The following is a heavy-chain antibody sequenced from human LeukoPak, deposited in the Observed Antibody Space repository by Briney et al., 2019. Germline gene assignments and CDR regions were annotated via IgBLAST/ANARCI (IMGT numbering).Heavy chain of an antibody. J-gene: IGHJ4*02. Sequence: GESLKISCKGSGYSLTSYWIGWVRHMPGKGLECMGIIYPGDSDTRYSPSFQGQVTISADKSISTAYLQWSSLKASDTAMYYCARSIVGATSDYWGQGTLVTVSS. CDR1: GYSLTSYW. V-gene: IGHV5-51*01. CDR2: IYPGDSDT. CDR3: ARSIVGATSDY. D-gene: IGHD1-26*01.